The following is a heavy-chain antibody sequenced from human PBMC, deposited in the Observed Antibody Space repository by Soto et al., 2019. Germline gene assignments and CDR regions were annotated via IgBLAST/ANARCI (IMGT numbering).Heavy chain of an antibody. CDR2: IKSKTDGGTT. V-gene: IGHV3-15*07. D-gene: IGHD5-12*01. Sequence: GGSLRLSCAASGFTFSNAWMNWVRQAPGKGLERVGRIKSKTDGGTTDYAAPVKGRFTISRDDSKNSLYLQMNSLRDEDTAVYYCAREKIVATIVDYWGQGTLVTVSS. J-gene: IGHJ4*02. CDR3: AREKIVATIVDY. CDR1: GFTFSNAW.